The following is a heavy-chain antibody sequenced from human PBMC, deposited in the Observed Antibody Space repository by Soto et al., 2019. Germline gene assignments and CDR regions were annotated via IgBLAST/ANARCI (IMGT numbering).Heavy chain of an antibody. D-gene: IGHD1-26*01. Sequence: GASVKVSCKASGFTFTSSAVQWVRQARGQRLEWIGWIVVGGGNTNYAQKFQERVTITRDMSTSTAYMELSSLRSEDTAVYYCAGARPWEYYGMDVWGQGTTVTVSS. V-gene: IGHV1-58*01. CDR3: AGARPWEYYGMDV. J-gene: IGHJ6*02. CDR2: IVVGGGNT. CDR1: GFTFTSSA.